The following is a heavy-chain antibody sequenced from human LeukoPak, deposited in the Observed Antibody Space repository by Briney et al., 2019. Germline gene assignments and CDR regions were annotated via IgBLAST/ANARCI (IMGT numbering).Heavy chain of an antibody. Sequence: GGSLRLSCAASGFTFSSYAMSWVRQAPGKGLEWVSALSGGGGNTNYADSVKGRFTISRDNSKHTLYLQMSSLRAEDTAVYYCAKDRTGIVGATAFDYWGQGTLVTVSS. V-gene: IGHV3-23*01. CDR1: GFTFSSYA. D-gene: IGHD1-26*01. CDR2: LSGGGGNT. J-gene: IGHJ4*02. CDR3: AKDRTGIVGATAFDY.